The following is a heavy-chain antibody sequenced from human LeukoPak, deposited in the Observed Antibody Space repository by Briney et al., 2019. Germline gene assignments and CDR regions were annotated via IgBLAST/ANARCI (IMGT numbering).Heavy chain of an antibody. CDR2: IYPDDSDT. V-gene: IGHV5-51*01. J-gene: IGHJ5*02. CDR3: ARGGFCTGTSCYLAWFDP. CDR1: GYRFTNYW. Sequence: GESLKISCKGSGYRFTNYWIGWVRQMPGKVLELMGIIYPDDSDTRYSPSFQGQVTISADQSISTAYLRWSSLKASDTAIYYCARGGFCTGTSCYLAWFDPWGQGTLVTVSS. D-gene: IGHD2-2*01.